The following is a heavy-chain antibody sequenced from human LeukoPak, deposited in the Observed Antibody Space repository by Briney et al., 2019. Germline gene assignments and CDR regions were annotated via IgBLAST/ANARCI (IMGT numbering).Heavy chain of an antibody. CDR3: AKNRGRYYHSYYMDV. V-gene: IGHV3-23*01. CDR1: GFTFSSYA. J-gene: IGHJ6*03. D-gene: IGHD1-14*01. Sequence: PGGSLRLSCATSGFTFSSYAMSWVRQTPGKGLEWVSNGGSGGSKYYADSVKGRFTISRDNPKSTVYLQMNSLTAEDTAVYYCAKNRGRYYHSYYMDVWGKGTTVIVSS. CDR2: NGGSGGSK.